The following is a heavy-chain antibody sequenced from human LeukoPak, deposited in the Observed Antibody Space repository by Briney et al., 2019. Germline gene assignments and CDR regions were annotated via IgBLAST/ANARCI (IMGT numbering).Heavy chain of an antibody. CDR3: ARAHKGYYDILTGYYNVGWFDP. CDR1: GGSISSHY. Sequence: PSETLSLTCTVSGGSISSHYWSWIRQPPGKGLEWIGYIYYSGSTNYNPSLKSRVTISVDTSKNQFSLKLSSVTAADTAVYYCARAHKGYYDILTGYYNVGWFDPWGQGTLVTVSS. V-gene: IGHV4-59*11. J-gene: IGHJ5*02. CDR2: IYYSGST. D-gene: IGHD3-9*01.